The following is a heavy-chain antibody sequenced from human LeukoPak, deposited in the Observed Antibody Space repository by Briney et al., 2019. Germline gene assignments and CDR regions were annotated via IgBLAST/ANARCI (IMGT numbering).Heavy chain of an antibody. J-gene: IGHJ4*02. CDR3: ARGLFYDSSGYTNLNY. CDR2: MNPNSGNT. D-gene: IGHD3-22*01. V-gene: IGHV1-8*01. Sequence: ASVKVSCKASGYTFTSYDINWVRQATGQGLEWMGWMNPNSGNTGYAQKFQGRVTMTRNTSISTAYMELCSLRSEDTAVYYCARGLFYDSSGYTNLNYWGQGTLVTVSS. CDR1: GYTFTSYD.